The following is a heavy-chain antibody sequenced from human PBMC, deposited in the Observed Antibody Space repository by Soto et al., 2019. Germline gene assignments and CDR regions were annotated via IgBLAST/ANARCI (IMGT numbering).Heavy chain of an antibody. Sequence: ESGGGLVQPGGSLRLSCVASGILVSSNYMTWVRQAPGKGLEWVSVLHSGGDTYYANSVKGRFTISRHDSTNTLFLQMNSLTAEDTAVYYCARDGPYYYASRMDVWGQGTTVTVSS. D-gene: IGHD3-10*01. J-gene: IGHJ6*02. CDR1: GILVSSNY. V-gene: IGHV3-53*04. CDR2: LHSGGDT. CDR3: ARDGPYYYASRMDV.